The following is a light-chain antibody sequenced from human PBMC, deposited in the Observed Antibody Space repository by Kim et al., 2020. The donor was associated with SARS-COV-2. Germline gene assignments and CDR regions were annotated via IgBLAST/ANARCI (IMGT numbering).Light chain of an antibody. V-gene: IGKV1-39*01. CDR3: QQSYKTPLT. CDR1: QNVNIY. Sequence: AVVGDRVTVTCRASQNVNIYLNWYRQQPGKAPELLISAASTLQRGVSSRFSGSGSGTDFTLTISTLQPDDLATYYCQQSYKTPLTFGGGTKVDIK. CDR2: AAS. J-gene: IGKJ4*01.